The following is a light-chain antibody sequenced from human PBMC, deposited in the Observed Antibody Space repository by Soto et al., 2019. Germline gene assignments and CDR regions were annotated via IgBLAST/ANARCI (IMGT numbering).Light chain of an antibody. J-gene: IGLJ3*02. Sequence: QSVLTQPPSVSGAPGQRITISCTGSSSNIGAGLDVHWYQHLPGRAPKLLIFGNNNRPSGLPDRISDSRSGTSVSLAITGLQAEDEGDYYCQSYDNNLSAWVFGGGTKLTVL. CDR3: QSYDNNLSAWV. CDR2: GNN. CDR1: SSNIGAGLD. V-gene: IGLV1-40*01.